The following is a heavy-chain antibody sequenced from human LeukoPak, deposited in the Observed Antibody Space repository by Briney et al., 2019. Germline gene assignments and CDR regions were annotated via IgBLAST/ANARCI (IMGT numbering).Heavy chain of an antibody. Sequence: GASVKVSCKASGYTFTGYYMHWVRQAPGQGLEWMGGIIPIFGTANYAQKFQGRVTITADKSTSTAYMELSSLRSEDTAVYYCASTQPGGYDSSGYPLNWFDPWGQGTLVTVSS. V-gene: IGHV1-69*06. J-gene: IGHJ5*02. CDR1: GYTFTGYY. D-gene: IGHD3-22*01. CDR3: ASTQPGGYDSSGYPLNWFDP. CDR2: IIPIFGTA.